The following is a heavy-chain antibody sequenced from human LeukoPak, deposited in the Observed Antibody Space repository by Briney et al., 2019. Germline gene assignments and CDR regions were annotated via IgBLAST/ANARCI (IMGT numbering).Heavy chain of an antibody. Sequence: GGSLRLSCAASGFTFSSYAMSWVRQAPGKGLEWVSAISGSGGSTYYADSVKGRFTISRDNSKNTLYLQMNSLRAEDTAVYYCAKAAEVTMVRGVSYYFDYWGQGTLVTVSS. CDR1: GFTFSSYA. J-gene: IGHJ4*02. CDR3: AKAAEVTMVRGVSYYFDY. D-gene: IGHD3-10*01. V-gene: IGHV3-23*01. CDR2: ISGSGGST.